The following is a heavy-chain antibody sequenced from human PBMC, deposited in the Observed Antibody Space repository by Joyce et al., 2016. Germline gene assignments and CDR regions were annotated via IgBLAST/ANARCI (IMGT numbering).Heavy chain of an antibody. CDR1: GIMFRNKE. Sequence: EVQLVEYGGGLVQPGGSLRLSCAASGIMFRNKEMNWVRQAPGKGLEWISSINSDDSRIHYADSVRGRFTISRDNARNSLFLEMNSLRVEDTAMYYCTTPSCANWGQGSLVTVSS. J-gene: IGHJ4*02. D-gene: IGHD2-2*01. V-gene: IGHV3-48*03. CDR2: INSDDSRI. CDR3: TTPSCAN.